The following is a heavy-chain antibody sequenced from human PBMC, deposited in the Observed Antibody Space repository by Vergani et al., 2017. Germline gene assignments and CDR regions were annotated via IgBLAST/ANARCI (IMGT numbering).Heavy chain of an antibody. V-gene: IGHV1-69*13. CDR3: ARDEGYSYGWGRGDFDY. D-gene: IGHD5-18*01. CDR1: GGTFSSYA. Sequence: QVQLVQSGAEVKKPGSSVKVSCKASGGTFSSYAISWVRQAPGQGLEWMGGIIPIFGTANYAQTFQGRVTITADESTSTAYMELSSLRSEDTAVYYCARDEGYSYGWGRGDFDYWGQGTLVTVSS. CDR2: IIPIFGTA. J-gene: IGHJ4*02.